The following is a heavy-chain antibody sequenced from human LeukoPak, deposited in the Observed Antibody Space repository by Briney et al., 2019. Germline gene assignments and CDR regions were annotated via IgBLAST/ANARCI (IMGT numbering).Heavy chain of an antibody. CDR2: INQDGSDK. CDR3: ARGGKLHPQSPY. Sequence: GGSLRLSCAASGFTFTTYWMSWVRQAPGKGLEWVANINQDGSDKYYVDSVKGRFTISRDNGKNSLYLQMNNLGAEDTAVYYCARGGKLHPQSPYWGQGTLVTVSS. V-gene: IGHV3-7*01. J-gene: IGHJ4*02. CDR1: GFTFTTYW. D-gene: IGHD3-16*01.